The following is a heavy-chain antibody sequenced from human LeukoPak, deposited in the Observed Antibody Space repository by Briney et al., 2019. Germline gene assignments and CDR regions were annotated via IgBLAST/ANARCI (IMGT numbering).Heavy chain of an antibody. D-gene: IGHD4-17*01. J-gene: IGHJ4*02. Sequence: ASVKVSCKASGYPFTTYGINWVRRAPGQGLEWMGWISTYNGDTNYAQKLQGRVTMTTDTSTSTAYMELRSLRSDDTAVYYCARVIVSRFFGDYGNTADYWGQGTLVTVSS. V-gene: IGHV1-18*01. CDR1: GYPFTTYG. CDR3: ARVIVSRFFGDYGNTADY. CDR2: ISTYNGDT.